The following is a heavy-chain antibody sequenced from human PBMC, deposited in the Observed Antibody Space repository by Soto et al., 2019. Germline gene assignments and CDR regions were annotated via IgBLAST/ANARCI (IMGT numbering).Heavy chain of an antibody. J-gene: IGHJ4*02. D-gene: IGHD2-2*01. Sequence: QVQLQESGPGLVRPSQTLSLTCTVSGGSITNGDYYWNWIRQHPGKCLEWIGDINYRGTTFYTPSLKGRVLRSVETSNNQLSLNPSSVTAADTAVYFCARDAPGEAPYWGQGTLGTVSS. CDR3: ARDAPGEAPY. CDR2: INYRGTT. CDR1: GGSITNGDYY. V-gene: IGHV4-31*03.